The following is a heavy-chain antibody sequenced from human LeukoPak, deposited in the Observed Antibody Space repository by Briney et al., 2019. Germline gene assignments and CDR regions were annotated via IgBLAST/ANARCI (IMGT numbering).Heavy chain of an antibody. D-gene: IGHD1-26*01. CDR3: ARSLVVGANPYH. CDR1: GFIFRSHG. V-gene: IGHV3-30*02. CDR2: VRYDGNYK. J-gene: IGHJ5*02. Sequence: GGSLRLSCAASGFIFRSHGMNWVRQAPGKGLQWVAFVRYDGNYKYYADSVNGRFTISRDNSKNTLYLQMNSLRAEDTAVYYCARSLVVGANPYHWGQGTLVTVSS.